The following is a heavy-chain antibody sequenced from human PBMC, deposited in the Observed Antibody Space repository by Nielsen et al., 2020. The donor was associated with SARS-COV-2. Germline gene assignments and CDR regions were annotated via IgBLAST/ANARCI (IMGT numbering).Heavy chain of an antibody. CDR3: AKTTGGVDY. J-gene: IGHJ4*02. Sequence: GESLKISCAASGFIFRSYGMHWVRQAPGKGLEWVSAISGSGGSTYYADSVKGRFTISRDNSKNTLYLQMNSLRAEDTAVYYCAKTTGGVDYWGQGTLVTVSS. D-gene: IGHD1-14*01. CDR2: ISGSGGST. CDR1: GFIFRSYG. V-gene: IGHV3-23*01.